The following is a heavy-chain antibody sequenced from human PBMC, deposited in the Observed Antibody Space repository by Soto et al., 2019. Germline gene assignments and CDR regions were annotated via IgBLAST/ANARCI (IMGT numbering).Heavy chain of an antibody. J-gene: IGHJ5*02. CDR2: ISGSGGST. D-gene: IGHD4-17*01. CDR3: AKDPGLTTVIAGWFDP. V-gene: IGHV3-23*01. CDR1: GFTFSSYA. Sequence: GGSLRLSCAASGFTFSSYAMSWVRQAPGKGLEWVSAISGSGGSTYYADSVKGRFTISRDNSKNTLYLQMNSLRAEDTAVYYCAKDPGLTTVIAGWFDPWGQGTLVTVSS.